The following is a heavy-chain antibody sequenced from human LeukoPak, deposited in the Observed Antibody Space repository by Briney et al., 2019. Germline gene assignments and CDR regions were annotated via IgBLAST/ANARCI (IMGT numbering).Heavy chain of an antibody. CDR1: GGSISSGGYY. V-gene: IGHV4-31*03. CDR3: ARLEAVAGSFDY. Sequence: PSETLSLTCTVSGGSISSGGYYWSWIRQHPGKGLEWIGYIYYSGSTYYNPSLKSRVTISVDTSKNQFSLKLSSVTAADTAVYYCARLEAVAGSFDYWGQGTLVTVSS. D-gene: IGHD3-10*01. J-gene: IGHJ4*02. CDR2: IYYSGST.